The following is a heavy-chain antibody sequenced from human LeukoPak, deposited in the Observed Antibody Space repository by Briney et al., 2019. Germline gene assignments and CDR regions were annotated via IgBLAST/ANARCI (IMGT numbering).Heavy chain of an antibody. Sequence: XXXKXXGYTFTXYYMHWVRQAPGQGLEWMGIINPSGGRTRYAQKFQGRVTMTRDMSTGTVYMELSSLRSEDTAVYYCARSDHFEVSAKRDWYFDLWGRGTLVTVSS. J-gene: IGHJ2*01. CDR1: GYTFTXYY. CDR3: ARSDHFEVSAKRDWYFDL. D-gene: IGHD2-15*01. CDR2: INPSGGRT. V-gene: IGHV1-46*01.